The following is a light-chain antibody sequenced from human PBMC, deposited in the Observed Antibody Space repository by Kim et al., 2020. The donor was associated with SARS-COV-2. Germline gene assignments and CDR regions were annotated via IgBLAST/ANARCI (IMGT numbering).Light chain of an antibody. Sequence: ALGQTGNITCQGDSRRTSDASWYQLKPGQAPVLVIFGQNHRPSGIPDRFSGSNSGNQASLTITGAQAEDEADYYCNSRDTTDNQWVFGGGTKVTVL. CDR3: NSRDTTDNQWV. V-gene: IGLV3-19*01. CDR1: SRRTSD. CDR2: GQN. J-gene: IGLJ3*02.